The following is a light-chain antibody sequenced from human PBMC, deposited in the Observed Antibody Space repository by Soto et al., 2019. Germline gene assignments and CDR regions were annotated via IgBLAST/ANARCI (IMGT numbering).Light chain of an antibody. J-gene: IGLJ1*01. V-gene: IGLV2-14*01. CDR2: DVS. CDR3: GSYTSSAYV. CDR1: SSDVGGYNY. Sequence: QSVLTQPASVSGSPGQSITISCTGTSSDVGGYNYVSWYQQHPGKAPKLMIYDVSNRPSGVSNRFSGSKSGNTASLTISGLHAEDEADYYCGSYTSSAYVFGTGTKVTV.